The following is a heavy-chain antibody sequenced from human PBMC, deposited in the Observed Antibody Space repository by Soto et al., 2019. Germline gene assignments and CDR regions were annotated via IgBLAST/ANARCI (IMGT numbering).Heavy chain of an antibody. J-gene: IGHJ5*02. V-gene: IGHV4-39*01. CDR3: ARHTRNQFDP. Sequence: LSLTCNVSGDSMTSSSYCWGWIRQPPGKGLEWIGSVYYSERTSYNSGTTYYSPSPKSRVTISGDTSKRQFSLKLSSVTAADTAVYYCARHTRNQFDPWGQGTLVTVSS. CDR1: GDSMTSSSYC. CDR2: VYYSERTSYNSGTT.